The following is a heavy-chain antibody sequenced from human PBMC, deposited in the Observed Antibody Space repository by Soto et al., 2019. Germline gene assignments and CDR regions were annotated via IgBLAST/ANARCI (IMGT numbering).Heavy chain of an antibody. CDR1: GFTFRSFT. CDR2: ISSNSAYI. J-gene: IGHJ5*02. D-gene: IGHD6-13*01. CDR3: TRDASRDSSARGWFDP. Sequence: GSLRLSCAASGFTFRSFTMNWVRQAPGKGLEWVSTISSNSAYIYYTDALRGRFTISRDNAKNSRHLQMNSLRAEDTAVYYCTRDASRDSSARGWFDPWGPGTLVTVSS. V-gene: IGHV3-21*01.